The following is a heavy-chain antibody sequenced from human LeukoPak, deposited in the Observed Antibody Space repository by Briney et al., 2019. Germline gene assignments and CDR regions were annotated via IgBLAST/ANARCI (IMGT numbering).Heavy chain of an antibody. V-gene: IGHV4-38-2*02. CDR3: ASVGGGSPY. Sequence: PTVTLSLTCTASGYSISSGHFWRWFRQPQKKGLEWIGSIYGSGTTYYDPPLRSRVSISADTSKNHFSLELSSVTAADTAVYYCASVGGGSPYWGQGTLVTVSS. J-gene: IGHJ4*02. CDR2: IYGSGTT. CDR1: GYSISSGHF. D-gene: IGHD3-16*01.